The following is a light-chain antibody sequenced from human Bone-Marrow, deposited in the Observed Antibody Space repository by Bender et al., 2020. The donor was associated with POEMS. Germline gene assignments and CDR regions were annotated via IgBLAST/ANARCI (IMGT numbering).Light chain of an antibody. J-gene: IGLJ3*02. CDR1: KVGDKF. CDR2: QDS. CDR3: FSTDSSDPLRGV. V-gene: IGLV3-1*01. Sequence: SYELTQPPSVSVSPGQTATITCSGDKVGDKFVSWYQQKPGQTPALVMYQDSKRPSGIPERFSGSTSGTMATLTISGAQVEDDADYYCFSTDSSDPLRGVFGGGTKLTVL.